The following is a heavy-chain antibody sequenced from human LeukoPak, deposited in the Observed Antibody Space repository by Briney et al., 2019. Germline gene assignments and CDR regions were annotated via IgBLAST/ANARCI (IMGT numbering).Heavy chain of an antibody. V-gene: IGHV3-23*01. D-gene: IGHD2-15*01. J-gene: IGHJ6*02. CDR2: ISGSGGST. Sequence: PGGSLRLSCAASGFTFSSYAMSWVRQAPGKGLEWVSAISGSGGSTYYADSVKGRFTISRDNAKNSLYLQMNSLRAEDTAVYYCARAPRMGRYYYGMDVWGQGTTVTVSS. CDR3: ARAPRMGRYYYGMDV. CDR1: GFTFSSYA.